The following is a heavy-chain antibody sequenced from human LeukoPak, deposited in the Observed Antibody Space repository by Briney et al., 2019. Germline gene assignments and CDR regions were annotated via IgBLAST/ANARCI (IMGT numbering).Heavy chain of an antibody. D-gene: IGHD4-17*01. V-gene: IGHV4-59*12. CDR2: IYYSGST. CDR1: GGSISSYY. Sequence: SETLSLTCTVSGGSISSYYWSWIRQPPGKGLEWIGYIYYSGSTNYNPSLKSRVTISVDTSKNQFSLKLSSVTAADTAVYYCARGYGPFDYWGQGTLVTVSS. J-gene: IGHJ4*02. CDR3: ARGYGPFDY.